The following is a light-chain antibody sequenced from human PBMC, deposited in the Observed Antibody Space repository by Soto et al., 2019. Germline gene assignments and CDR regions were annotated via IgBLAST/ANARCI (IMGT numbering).Light chain of an antibody. CDR1: SGHSSYA. J-gene: IGLJ2*01. CDR2: LNSDGSH. V-gene: IGLV4-69*01. Sequence: QLVLTQSPSASASLGASVKFTCTLSSGHSSYAIAWHQQQPEKGPRYLMKLNSDGSHSKGDGIPDRFSGSSSGAERYLTISSLQSEDEADYYCQTWGSSIRVVFGGGTQLTVL. CDR3: QTWGSSIRVV.